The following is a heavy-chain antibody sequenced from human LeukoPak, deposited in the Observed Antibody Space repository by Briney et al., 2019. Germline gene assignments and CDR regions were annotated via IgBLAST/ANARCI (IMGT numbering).Heavy chain of an antibody. CDR2: INPNSGGT. CDR3: ARGLDSLTAGYGDYDFDY. V-gene: IGHV1-2*04. D-gene: IGHD4-17*01. CDR1: GYTFTGYY. J-gene: IGHJ4*02. Sequence: EASVKVSCKASGYTFTGYYMHWVRQAPGQGLEWMGWINPNSGGTNYAQKFQGWVTMTRDTSISTAYMELSSLRSEDTAVYYCARGLDSLTAGYGDYDFDYWGQGTLVTVSS.